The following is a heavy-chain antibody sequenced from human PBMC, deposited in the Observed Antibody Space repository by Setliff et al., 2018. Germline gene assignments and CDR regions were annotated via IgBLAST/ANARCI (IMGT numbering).Heavy chain of an antibody. V-gene: IGHV3-11*01. CDR2: IDISSTTI. CDR3: ARAGYGKGYDY. J-gene: IGHJ4*01. Sequence: GESLKISCAVSGLRSSDAWVSWVRQAPGKGLEWISYIDISSTTIYYADSVKGRFTISRDNAKNSLYLQMNNLRTDDTAIYYCARAGYGKGYDYWGQGTLVTVSS. CDR1: GLRSSDAW. D-gene: IGHD3-10*01.